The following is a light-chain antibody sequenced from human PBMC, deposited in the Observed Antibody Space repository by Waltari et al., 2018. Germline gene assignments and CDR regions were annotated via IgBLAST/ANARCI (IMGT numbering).Light chain of an antibody. CDR3: SSYTSSRAIFV. V-gene: IGLV2-14*01. J-gene: IGLJ1*01. Sequence: QSALTQPASVSGSPGQSITISCTGTGSDVGGYDYVSWYQRHPGKVPKVMIYDVNKRPSGVSYRVSGSKSGYTASLTISGLQAQDEADYYCSSYTSSRAIFVFGIGTKVTVL. CDR1: GSDVGGYDY. CDR2: DVN.